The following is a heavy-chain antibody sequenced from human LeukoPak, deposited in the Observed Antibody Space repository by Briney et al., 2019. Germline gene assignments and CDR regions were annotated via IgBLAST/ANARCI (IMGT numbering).Heavy chain of an antibody. CDR2: VNSDGSST. CDR3: ARGEYGDYLNYYYGMDV. V-gene: IGHV3-74*01. CDR1: GFTFSSYW. Sequence: HPGGSLRLSCAASGFTFSSYWMHWVRQAPGKGLVWVSRVNSDGSSTSYADSVKGRFTISRDNAKNTLYLQMNSLRAEDTAVYYCARGEYGDYLNYYYGMDVWGQGTTVTVSS. D-gene: IGHD4-17*01. J-gene: IGHJ6*02.